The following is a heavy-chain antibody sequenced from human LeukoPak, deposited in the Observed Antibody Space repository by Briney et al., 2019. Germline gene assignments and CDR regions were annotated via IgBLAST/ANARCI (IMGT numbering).Heavy chain of an antibody. D-gene: IGHD3-10*01. Sequence: PGGSLRLSCAASGFTFSVAAVTWVRQAPGKGLEWVSSIGGGGYTTYYADSVRGRFTISRDNSKNSMYLQMSSLRAEDTAIYYCAEVESSYCRIWGQGTLVTVSS. V-gene: IGHV3-23*01. CDR2: IGGGGYTT. J-gene: IGHJ4*02. CDR1: GFTFSVAA. CDR3: AEVESSYCRI.